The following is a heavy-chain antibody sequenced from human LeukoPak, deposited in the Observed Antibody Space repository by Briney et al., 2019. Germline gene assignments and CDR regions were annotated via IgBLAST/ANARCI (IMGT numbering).Heavy chain of an antibody. J-gene: IGHJ4*02. CDR3: ASRPDEYNFHLLNF. CDR2: IYTDGST. CDR1: GLSVSRKF. V-gene: IGHV3-66*01. Sequence: GGSLRLSCAASGLSVSRKFMSWVRQAPGKGLEWVSAIYTDGSTYYVDSVQARFTISRDNSKNTLYLQMNSLRAEDTAVYYCASRPDEYNFHLLNFWGQGTLVTVSS. D-gene: IGHD5-24*01.